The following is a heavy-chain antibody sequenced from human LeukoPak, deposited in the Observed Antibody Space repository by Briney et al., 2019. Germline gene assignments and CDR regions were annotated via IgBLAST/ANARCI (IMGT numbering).Heavy chain of an antibody. D-gene: IGHD6-6*01. Sequence: SETLSLTCAVYGGSFSGYYWSWIRQPPGKGLEWIGEINHSGSTNYNPSFKSRVTISVDTSKNQFSLKLSSVTAADTAVYYCARSIAARPEGFDYWGQGTLVTVSS. J-gene: IGHJ4*02. CDR1: GGSFSGYY. CDR3: ARSIAARPEGFDY. V-gene: IGHV4-34*01. CDR2: INHSGST.